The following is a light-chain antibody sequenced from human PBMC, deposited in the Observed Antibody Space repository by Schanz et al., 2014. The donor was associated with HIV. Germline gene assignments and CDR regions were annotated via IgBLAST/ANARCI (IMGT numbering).Light chain of an antibody. V-gene: IGKV1-5*03. CDR2: RAS. J-gene: IGKJ1*01. Sequence: DIQMTQSPSTLSASIGDGVTITCRASQYISSWLAWYQQKPGQAPNLLIYRASTLETGVSSRFSGSGSGTEFTLTISSLQPDDFAVYYCQQRSNWPWTFGQGTKVEIK. CDR3: QQRSNWPWT. CDR1: QYISSW.